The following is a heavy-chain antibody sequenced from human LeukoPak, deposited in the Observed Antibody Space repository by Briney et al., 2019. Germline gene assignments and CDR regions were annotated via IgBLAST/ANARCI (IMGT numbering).Heavy chain of an antibody. Sequence: GASVKVSCKDSGGTFSSYAISWVRQAPGQGLEWMGGIIPIFGTANYAQKFQGRVTITADESTSTAYMELSSLRSEDTAVYYCALTSSGWYSRHFDYWGQGTLVTVSS. CDR2: IIPIFGTA. CDR1: GGTFSSYA. D-gene: IGHD6-19*01. CDR3: ALTSSGWYSRHFDY. J-gene: IGHJ4*02. V-gene: IGHV1-69*13.